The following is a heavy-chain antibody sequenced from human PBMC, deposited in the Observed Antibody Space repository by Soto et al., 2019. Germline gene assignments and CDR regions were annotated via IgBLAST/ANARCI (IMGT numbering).Heavy chain of an antibody. Sequence: SETLSLTCAVSGGSISSGGYSWSWIRQPPGKGLEWIGYIYHSGSTYYNPSLKSRATISVARSKNQFSLKLSSVTAADTAVYYCARARDSSGYYYDHFDYWGQGTLVTVSS. CDR3: ARARDSSGYYYDHFDY. CDR2: IYHSGST. CDR1: GGSISSGGYS. D-gene: IGHD3-22*01. V-gene: IGHV4-30-2*01. J-gene: IGHJ4*02.